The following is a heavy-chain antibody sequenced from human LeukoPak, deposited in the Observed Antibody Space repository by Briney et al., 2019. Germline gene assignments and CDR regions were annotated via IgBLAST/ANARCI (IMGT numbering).Heavy chain of an antibody. J-gene: IGHJ5*02. D-gene: IGHD6-13*01. CDR1: GFTFSSYA. CDR3: AKDRGYSSSWYGSWFDP. Sequence: PGGSLRLSCAASGFTFSSYAMSWVRQAPGKGLEWVSVISGSGGSTYYADSVKGRFTISRDNSKNTLYLQMNSLRAEDTAVYYCAKDRGYSSSWYGSWFDPWGQGTLVTVSS. CDR2: ISGSGGST. V-gene: IGHV3-23*01.